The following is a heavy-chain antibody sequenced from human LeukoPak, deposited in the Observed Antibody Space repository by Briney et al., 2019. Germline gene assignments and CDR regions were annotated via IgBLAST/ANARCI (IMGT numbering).Heavy chain of an antibody. CDR3: ARQVRCSGYYYDY. J-gene: IGHJ4*02. V-gene: IGHV4-59*08. CDR1: GGSISSYY. D-gene: IGHD3-22*01. Sequence: SETLSLTCTVSGGSISSYYWSSIRQPPGKGLEWVGYVYYSGSTNYNPSLKSRVTISVDTSKNQFSLKLSSVTAADTAVYYCARQVRCSGYYYDYWGQGTLVTVSS. CDR2: VYYSGST.